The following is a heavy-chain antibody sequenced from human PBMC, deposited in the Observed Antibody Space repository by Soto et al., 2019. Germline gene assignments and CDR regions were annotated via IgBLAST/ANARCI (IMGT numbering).Heavy chain of an antibody. V-gene: IGHV4-31*03. CDR2: IYYSGST. Sequence: SETLSLTCTVSGGSISSGGYYWSWIRQHPGKGLEWIGYIYYSGSTYYNPSLKSRVTISVDTSKNQFSLKLSSVTAADTAVYYCARAVWEYVRPQKYDLDYRGQGTLVTGSS. CDR1: GGSISSGGYY. D-gene: IGHD3-16*01. J-gene: IGHJ4*02. CDR3: ARAVWEYVRPQKYDLDY.